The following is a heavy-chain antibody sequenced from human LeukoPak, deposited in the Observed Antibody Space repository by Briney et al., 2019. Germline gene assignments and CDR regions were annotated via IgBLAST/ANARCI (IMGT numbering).Heavy chain of an antibody. J-gene: IGHJ4*02. Sequence: PGGSLRLSCVASGFSFNNYAMNSVRQAPGKGLEWVSLIIGSSGSTFYADSVKVRFTISRDKSKNTLYLQMNSLRAEDTAVYYCAKGAYDYIEIAYFDYWGQGSLVTVSS. CDR1: GFSFNNYA. CDR2: IIGSSGST. D-gene: IGHD5-12*01. V-gene: IGHV3-23*01. CDR3: AKGAYDYIEIAYFDY.